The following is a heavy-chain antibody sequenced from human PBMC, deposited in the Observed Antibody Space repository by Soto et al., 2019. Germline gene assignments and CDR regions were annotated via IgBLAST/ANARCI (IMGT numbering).Heavy chain of an antibody. CDR3: ARTFPGIAAAGTKYYFDY. V-gene: IGHV4-59*12. CDR2: IYYTGTS. Sequence: SETLSLTCTVSGGSIRNNYWSWIRQPPGKGLEWVGYIYYTGTSKYNPSLKSRVTISVDKSKNQFSLKLSSVTAADTAVYYCARTFPGIAAAGTKYYFDYWGQGTLVTVSS. CDR1: GGSIRNNY. J-gene: IGHJ4*02. D-gene: IGHD6-13*01.